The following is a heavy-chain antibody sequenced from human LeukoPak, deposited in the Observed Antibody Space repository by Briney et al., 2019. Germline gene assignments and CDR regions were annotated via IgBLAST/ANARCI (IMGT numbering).Heavy chain of an antibody. D-gene: IGHD2-2*01. CDR3: ARDGAFVVVPAARFDL. CDR1: GFTFSQYW. CDR2: ISSDETNI. Sequence: GSLRLSCAASGFTFSQYWMHWVRQAPGKGLEWVSRISSDETNIKYADSVKGRFTVSRDNVKNTMHLQMTSLRAEDTAVYYCARDGAFVVVPAARFDLWGRGTLVTVSS. J-gene: IGHJ2*01. V-gene: IGHV3-74*03.